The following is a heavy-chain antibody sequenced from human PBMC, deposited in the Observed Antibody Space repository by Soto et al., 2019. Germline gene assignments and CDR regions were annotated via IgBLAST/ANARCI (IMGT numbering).Heavy chain of an antibody. CDR1: GYTFTSYG. CDR2: ISAYNGNT. J-gene: IGHJ5*02. V-gene: IGHV1-18*01. D-gene: IGHD2-2*01. Sequence: ASVKVSCKASGYTFTSYGISWLLQAPGQGLEWMGWISAYNGNTNYAQKLQGRVTMTTDTSTSTAYMELRSLRSDDTAVYYCARDPPYGCSSTSCYSGEFDPWGQGTLVTVSS. CDR3: ARDPPYGCSSTSCYSGEFDP.